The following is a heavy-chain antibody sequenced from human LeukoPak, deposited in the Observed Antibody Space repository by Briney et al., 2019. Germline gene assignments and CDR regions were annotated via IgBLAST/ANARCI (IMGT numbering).Heavy chain of an antibody. D-gene: IGHD6-19*01. CDR3: ARLPAGYSSGWYEYYFDY. CDR2: IYYSGST. V-gene: IGHV4-59*08. CDR1: GGSISSYY. Sequence: KPSETLSLTCTVSGGSISSYYWSWIRQPPGKGLEWIGYIYYSGSTNYNPSLMSRVTISVDTSKNQFSLKLSSVTAADTAVYYCARLPAGYSSGWYEYYFDYWGRGTLVTVSS. J-gene: IGHJ4*02.